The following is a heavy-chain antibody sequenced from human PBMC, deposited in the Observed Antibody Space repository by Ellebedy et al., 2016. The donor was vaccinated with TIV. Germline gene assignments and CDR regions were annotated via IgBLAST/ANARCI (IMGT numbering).Heavy chain of an antibody. D-gene: IGHD6-19*01. CDR1: GFKFSSHW. V-gene: IGHV3-7*03. Sequence: GESLKISCEGSGFKFSSHWMSWVRQAPGKGLEWVANIDQDGREKYYVDSVKGRFTISRDNGKNSLYLQMNSLRAEDTAVYYCARDDTTGLHYIDYWGQGTLVTVSS. CDR3: ARDDTTGLHYIDY. CDR2: IDQDGREK. J-gene: IGHJ4*02.